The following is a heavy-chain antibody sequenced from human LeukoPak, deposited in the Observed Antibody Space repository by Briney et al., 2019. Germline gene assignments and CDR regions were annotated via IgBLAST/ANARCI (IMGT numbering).Heavy chain of an antibody. Sequence: GGSLRLSCAASGFTFGTYWMSWVRQAPGKGLEWVANINGDGSEKYFAGSVKGRFTISRDNARNSLFLQMNRLRAEDTAVYYCARARYCSSGNCYKDYWGQGSLVTVSS. CDR2: INGDGSEK. D-gene: IGHD2-15*01. CDR1: GFTFGTYW. J-gene: IGHJ4*02. V-gene: IGHV3-7*01. CDR3: ARARYCSSGNCYKDY.